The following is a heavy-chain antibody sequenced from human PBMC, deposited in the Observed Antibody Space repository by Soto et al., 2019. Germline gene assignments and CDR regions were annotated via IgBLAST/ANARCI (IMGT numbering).Heavy chain of an antibody. D-gene: IGHD3-3*01. CDR2: INPSGGST. J-gene: IGHJ5*02. CDR1: VYTFTSYY. V-gene: IGHV1-46*01. CDR3: ARDFEYYDFWSGYYLYNWFDP. Sequence: GASVKVSCKASVYTFTSYYMHWVRQAPGQGLEWMGIINPSGGSTSYAQKFQGRVTMTRDTSTSTVYMELSSLRSEDTAVYYCARDFEYYDFWSGYYLYNWFDPWGQGTLVTVSS.